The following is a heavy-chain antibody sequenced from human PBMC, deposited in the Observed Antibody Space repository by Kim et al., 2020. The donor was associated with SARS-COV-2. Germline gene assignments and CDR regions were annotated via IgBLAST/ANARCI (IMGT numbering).Heavy chain of an antibody. CDR2: IYYSGST. Sequence: SETLSLTCTVSGGSISSGGYYWSWIRQHPGKGLEWIGYIYYSGSTYYNPSLKSRVTISVDTSKNQFSLKLSSVTAADTAVYYCARVAAAGYYYYGMDVWGQGTTVTVSS. D-gene: IGHD6-13*01. CDR3: ARVAAAGYYYYGMDV. CDR1: GGSISSGGYY. J-gene: IGHJ6*02. V-gene: IGHV4-31*03.